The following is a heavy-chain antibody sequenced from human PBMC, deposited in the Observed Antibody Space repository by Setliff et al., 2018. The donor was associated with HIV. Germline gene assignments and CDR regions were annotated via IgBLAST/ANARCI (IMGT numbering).Heavy chain of an antibody. D-gene: IGHD4-17*01. Sequence: SETLSLTCTVSGGSISSYFWSWVRQPPGKGLEWIGYIYYSGSTNYNPSLKSRVTMSVDTFKNQFSLKLSSVTAADTAVYYCTRIYDYGSYYFDYWGQGTLVTVSS. CDR1: GGSISSYF. CDR3: TRIYDYGSYYFDY. CDR2: IYYSGST. V-gene: IGHV4-59*01. J-gene: IGHJ4*02.